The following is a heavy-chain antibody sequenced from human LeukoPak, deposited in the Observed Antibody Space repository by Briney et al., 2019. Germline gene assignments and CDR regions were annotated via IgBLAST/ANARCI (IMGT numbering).Heavy chain of an antibody. V-gene: IGHV1-46*01. CDR3: ARGTPFGSGSYNGY. D-gene: IGHD3-10*01. Sequence: ASVKVSCKASGYTFTCYYMHWVRQAPGQGLEWMGIINPSGGSTSYAQKFQGRLTMTRDTSTNTVYMELSSLRSEDTAVYYCARGTPFGSGSYNGYWGQGTLVTVSS. CDR2: INPSGGST. J-gene: IGHJ4*02. CDR1: GYTFTCYY.